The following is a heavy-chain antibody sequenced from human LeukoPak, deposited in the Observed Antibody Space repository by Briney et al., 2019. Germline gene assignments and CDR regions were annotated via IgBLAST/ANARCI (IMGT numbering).Heavy chain of an antibody. J-gene: IGHJ4*02. CDR2: VNSDGSST. D-gene: IGHD6-19*01. V-gene: IGHV3-74*01. CDR1: GFTFSSYW. CDR3: ARGSTQYSSGWYGLDY. Sequence: PGGSLRLSCAASGFTFSSYWMHWVRDAPGKGLVWGSRVNSDGSSTTYADSVKGRFTISRDNAKNTPYLQMNSLRAEDTAVYYCARGSTQYSSGWYGLDYWGQGTLVTVSS.